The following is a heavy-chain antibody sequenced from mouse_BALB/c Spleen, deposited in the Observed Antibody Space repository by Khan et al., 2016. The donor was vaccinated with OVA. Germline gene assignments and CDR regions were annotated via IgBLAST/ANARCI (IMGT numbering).Heavy chain of an antibody. CDR2: ISTYSGST. CDR1: GYTFTDYA. CDR3: ARPAYDGYYDY. Sequence: QVQLQQSGPELVRPGVSVKISCKGSGYTFTDYAMYWVKQSHAESLEWIGLISTYSGSTNYNQKFKGKVTMTVDKSSSAAYMELARLTSEDSAIYYWARPAYDGYYDYWGQGTALTVSS. D-gene: IGHD2-3*01. J-gene: IGHJ2*01. V-gene: IGHV1S137*01.